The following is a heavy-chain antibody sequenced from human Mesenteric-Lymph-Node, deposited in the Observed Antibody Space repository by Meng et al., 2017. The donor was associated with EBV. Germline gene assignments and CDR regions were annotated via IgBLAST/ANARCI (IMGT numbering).Heavy chain of an antibody. CDR2: ISAYNGDT. J-gene: IGHJ5*02. CDR3: ASAWGSGSELDP. CDR1: GYTFSNYG. Sequence: QVQLVQSGAEVKKPGASVKVSCKGSGYTFSNYGTCWVRQAPGQGLEWMGWISAYNGDTYYAQRFQGRVTMTTDTSASTAYMELRSLRSEDTAVYFCASAWGSGSELDPWGQGTLVTVSS. D-gene: IGHD3-22*01. V-gene: IGHV1-18*01.